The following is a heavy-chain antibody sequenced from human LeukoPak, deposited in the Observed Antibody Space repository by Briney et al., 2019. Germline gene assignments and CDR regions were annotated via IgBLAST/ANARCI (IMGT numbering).Heavy chain of an antibody. V-gene: IGHV4-59*08. D-gene: IGHD5-18*01. CDR2: IYYSGST. J-gene: IGHJ4*02. CDR1: GGSISSYY. CDR3: ASGERGYSYGPLDY. Sequence: SKTLSLTCTVSGGSISSYYWGWIRQPPGKGLEWIGYIYYSGSTNYNPSLKSRVTISVDTSKNQFSLKLSSVTAADTAVYYCASGERGYSYGPLDYWGQGTLVTVSS.